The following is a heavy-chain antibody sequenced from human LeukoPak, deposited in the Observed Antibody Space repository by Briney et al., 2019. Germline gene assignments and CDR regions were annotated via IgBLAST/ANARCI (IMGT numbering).Heavy chain of an antibody. J-gene: IGHJ4*02. V-gene: IGHV3-11*04. Sequence: PGGSLRLSCAASGFTFSDYYMSWIRQAPGKGLEWVSYISSSGSTTYYADSVKGRFTISRDNAKNSLYLQMNSLRAADTAVYYCAREATMVRGVLDYWGQGTLVTVSS. CDR3: AREATMVRGVLDY. D-gene: IGHD3-10*01. CDR2: ISSSGSTT. CDR1: GFTFSDYY.